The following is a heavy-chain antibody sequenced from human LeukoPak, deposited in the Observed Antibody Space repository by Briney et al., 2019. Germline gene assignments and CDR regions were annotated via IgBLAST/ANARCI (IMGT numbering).Heavy chain of an antibody. CDR2: ISSDGSEE. V-gene: IGHV3-30*18. Sequence: GGSLRLSCAASGFTFSNYGMHWVRKAQGKGLEWVAVISSDGSEEYYADSVKGRFTISRDNSKNTLYLQMNSLRVEDTAVYYCAKDKGREGDYWGQGNLVTVSS. CDR3: AKDKGREGDY. D-gene: IGHD1-26*01. J-gene: IGHJ4*02. CDR1: GFTFSNYG.